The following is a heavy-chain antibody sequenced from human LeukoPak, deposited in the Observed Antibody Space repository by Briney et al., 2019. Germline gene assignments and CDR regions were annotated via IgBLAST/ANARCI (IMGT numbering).Heavy chain of an antibody. V-gene: IGHV4-34*01. CDR2: INHSGST. J-gene: IGHJ4*02. D-gene: IGHD3-10*01. Sequence: SETLSLTCAVYGGXFSGYYWSWIRQPPGKGLEWIGEINHSGSTNYNPSLKSRVTISVDTSKNQFSLKLSSVTAADTAVYYCARVSGSGSHSDYWGQGTLVTVPS. CDR3: ARVSGSGSHSDY. CDR1: GGXFSGYY.